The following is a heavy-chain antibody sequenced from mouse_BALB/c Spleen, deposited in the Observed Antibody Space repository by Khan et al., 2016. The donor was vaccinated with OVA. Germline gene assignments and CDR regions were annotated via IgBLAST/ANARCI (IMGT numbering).Heavy chain of an antibody. CDR2: ISSSGST. V-gene: IGHV3-2*02. Sequence: VQLKQSGPGLVKPSQSLSRTCTVTGYSITSDYAWNWIRQFPGNKLEWMGYISSSGSTNYNPALKSRISITRDTSKNQFFLQLNSVTTEDTATYYCARDGSRYNYAMDYWGQGTSVTVSS. J-gene: IGHJ4*01. D-gene: IGHD2-3*01. CDR1: GYSITSDYA. CDR3: ARDGSRYNYAMDY.